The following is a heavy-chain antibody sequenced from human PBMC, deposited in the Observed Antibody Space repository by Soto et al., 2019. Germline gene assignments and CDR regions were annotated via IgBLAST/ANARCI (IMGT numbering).Heavy chain of an antibody. V-gene: IGHV3-23*01. D-gene: IGHD6-6*01. CDR2: ITNDGTDT. CDR1: GGDCGSFA. CDR3: VKATDASRPYSFHS. J-gene: IGHJ4*02. Sequence: GGLLRLCCGAAGGDCGSFAVSWVRLAPEKGLEWVSSITNDGTDTWHADSVKGRFTISRDNSKSTLYLQMTSLRVEDTAIYYYVKATDASRPYSFHSCAPGTPVTVSP.